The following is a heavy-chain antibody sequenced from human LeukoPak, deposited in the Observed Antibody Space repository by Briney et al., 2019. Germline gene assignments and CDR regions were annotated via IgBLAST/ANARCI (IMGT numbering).Heavy chain of an antibody. D-gene: IGHD3-10*01. CDR3: VRARAGGLDY. J-gene: IGHJ4*02. Sequence: ERSLRLSCVASGFTFRHYAVHWVRQAPGRGLEWVAVLSFDGAHKYYAESVKGRFTISRDNSNNTLFLQMDSLRIEDTALYYCVRARAGGLDYWGQGTLVTVSS. V-gene: IGHV3-30*04. CDR1: GFTFRHYA. CDR2: LSFDGAHK.